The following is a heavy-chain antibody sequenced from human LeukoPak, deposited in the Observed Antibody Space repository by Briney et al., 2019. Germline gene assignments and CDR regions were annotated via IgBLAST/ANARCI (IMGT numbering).Heavy chain of an antibody. J-gene: IGHJ6*02. CDR2: IYYSGST. V-gene: IGHV4-30-4*01. CDR1: GGSISSGDYY. D-gene: IGHD6-13*01. CDR3: ARAVALGKYSSSWFYYYGMDV. Sequence: SQTLSLTCTVSGGSISSGDYYWSWIRQPPGKGLEWIGYIYYSGSTYYNPSLKSRVTISVDTSKNQFSLKLSSVTAADTAVYYCARAVALGKYSSSWFYYYGMDVWGQGTTVTVSS.